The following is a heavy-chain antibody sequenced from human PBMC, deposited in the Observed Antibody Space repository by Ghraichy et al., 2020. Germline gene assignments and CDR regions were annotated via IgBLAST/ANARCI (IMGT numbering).Heavy chain of an antibody. CDR2: IYYDGSNE. CDR3: ARFLGAFDI. Sequence: GGSLRLSCAASGFTFSDYGMHWVRQAPGKGLEWVANIYYDGSNEYYAESVRGRFTISRDNSKNTLYLQMNSLRAADTALYYCARFLGAFDIWGQGTVVTVSS. D-gene: IGHD3-16*01. V-gene: IGHV3-33*01. J-gene: IGHJ3*02. CDR1: GFTFSDYG.